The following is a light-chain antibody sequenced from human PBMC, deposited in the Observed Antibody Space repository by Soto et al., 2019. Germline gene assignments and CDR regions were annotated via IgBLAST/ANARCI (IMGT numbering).Light chain of an antibody. CDR3: QQYGSSPPIT. V-gene: IGKV3-20*01. CDR2: GAS. Sequence: EIVLTQSPGNLSLSPGERAALSCRASQIXXSSXLAWYEQKPGQAPRLLIYGASSRATGIPDRFSGSXXGTDFTLTISRLEPEDFAVYYCQQYGSSPPITFGQGTRLEIK. J-gene: IGKJ5*01. CDR1: QIXXSSX.